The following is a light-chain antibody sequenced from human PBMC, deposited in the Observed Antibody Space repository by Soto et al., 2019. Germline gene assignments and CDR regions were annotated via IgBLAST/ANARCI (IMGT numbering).Light chain of an antibody. J-gene: IGKJ1*01. CDR3: QQYNSHPWT. CDR1: QSISSW. V-gene: IGKV1-5*03. CDR2: KAF. Sequence: DIHMTQSPSTLSASVGDRVIITCRASQSISSWVAWYQQKPGRAPKVVIYKAFSLESGVPVRFSGSGSGTEFTLTISSLQPDDFATYYCQQYNSHPWTFGQGTKVDIK.